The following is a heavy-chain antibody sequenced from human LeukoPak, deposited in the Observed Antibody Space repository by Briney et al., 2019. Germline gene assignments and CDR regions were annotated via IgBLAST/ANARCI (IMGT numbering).Heavy chain of an antibody. J-gene: IGHJ3*02. CDR3: ASSGAYGSGRYKGAFDI. Sequence: PGGSLRLSCAASGFTFSSYGMHWVRQAPGKGLEWVAVIWYDGSNKYYADSVKGRFTISRDNSKNTLYLQMNSLRAEDTAVYYCASSGAYGSGRYKGAFDIWGQGTMVTVSS. CDR1: GFTFSSYG. CDR2: IWYDGSNK. D-gene: IGHD3-10*01. V-gene: IGHV3-33*01.